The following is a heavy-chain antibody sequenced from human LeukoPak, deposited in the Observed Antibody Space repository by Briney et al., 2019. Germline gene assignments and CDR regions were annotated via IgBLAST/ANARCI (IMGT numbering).Heavy chain of an antibody. D-gene: IGHD5-18*01. CDR2: MYYRGST. J-gene: IGHJ4*02. Sequence: SETLSLTCTVSGGSTSSGNYYWSWIRQHPGKGLEWIGYMYYRGSTYYNPSLKSRVTISVDTSKNQFSLKLSSVTAADTAVYYCARSYGYGTNFDYWGQGTLVTVSS. CDR1: GGSTSSGNYY. V-gene: IGHV4-31*03. CDR3: ARSYGYGTNFDY.